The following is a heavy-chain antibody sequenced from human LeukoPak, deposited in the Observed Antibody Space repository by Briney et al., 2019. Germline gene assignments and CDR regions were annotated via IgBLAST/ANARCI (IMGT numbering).Heavy chain of an antibody. Sequence: PSETLSLTCAVSGYSISSGYYWGWIRQPPGRGLEWIGTIYHSGSTYYNPSLKSRVTISVDTSKNQFSLKLSSVSAADKAVYYCATSGQAYSYGYPNLIIDYWGQGTLVTVSS. V-gene: IGHV4-38-2*01. CDR1: GYSISSGYY. D-gene: IGHD5-18*01. CDR3: ATSGQAYSYGYPNLIIDY. J-gene: IGHJ4*02. CDR2: IYHSGST.